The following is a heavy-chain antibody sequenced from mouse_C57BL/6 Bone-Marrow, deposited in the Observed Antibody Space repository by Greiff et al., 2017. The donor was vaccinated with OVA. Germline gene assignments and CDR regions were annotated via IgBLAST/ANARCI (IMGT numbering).Heavy chain of an antibody. CDR1: GFNIKDDY. D-gene: IGHD2-12*01. CDR2: IDPENGDT. J-gene: IGHJ2*01. V-gene: IGHV14-4*01. CDR3: TTPYYSLFDY. Sequence: EVQLQQSGAELVRPGASVKLSCTASGFNIKDDYMHWVKQRPEQGLEWLGWIDPENGDTEYASKFQGKATITADTSSNTAYLQLSSLTSEDTAVYYCTTPYYSLFDYWGQGTTLTVSS.